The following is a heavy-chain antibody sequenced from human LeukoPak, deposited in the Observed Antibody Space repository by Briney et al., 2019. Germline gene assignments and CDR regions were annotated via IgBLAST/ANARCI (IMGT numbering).Heavy chain of an antibody. Sequence: ASVKVSCKASGYTFTSYYMHWVRQAPGQGLEWMGIINPSGGSTNYAQKLQGRVTMTTDTSTSTAYMELRSLRSDDTAVYYCARGFQGIAAAGYYFDYWGQGTLVTVSS. J-gene: IGHJ4*02. V-gene: IGHV1-46*01. D-gene: IGHD6-13*01. CDR1: GYTFTSYY. CDR2: INPSGGST. CDR3: ARGFQGIAAAGYYFDY.